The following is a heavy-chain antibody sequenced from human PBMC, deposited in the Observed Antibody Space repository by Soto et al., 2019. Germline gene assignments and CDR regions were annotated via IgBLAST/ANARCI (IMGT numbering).Heavy chain of an antibody. J-gene: IGHJ6*02. CDR3: ARVRDSFGLDV. CDR1: GGSITGAYY. D-gene: IGHD2-15*01. CDR2: IHYRGST. Sequence: SETLSLTCRLSGGSITGAYYWNLIRQHPGKGLEWIGSIHYRGSTYYNPSLKTRITISLDRSNNQFSLNLSSVTAADTAVYYCARVRDSFGLDVWGQGTTVTVSS. V-gene: IGHV4-31*03.